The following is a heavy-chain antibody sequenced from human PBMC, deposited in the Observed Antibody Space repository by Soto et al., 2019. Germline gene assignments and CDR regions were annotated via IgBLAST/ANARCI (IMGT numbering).Heavy chain of an antibody. CDR1: GFTLSSYN. Sequence: PGESLKISCAASGFTLSSYNMNWVRQAPGKGLEWVSFISGVNSDVFYADSVKGRFTISRDNAKNALYLQMNSLRAEDTAVYYCAKEIVVVVAATGYYGMDVWGQGTTVTVSS. CDR2: ISGVNSDV. CDR3: AKEIVVVVAATGYYGMDV. J-gene: IGHJ6*02. D-gene: IGHD2-15*01. V-gene: IGHV3-48*01.